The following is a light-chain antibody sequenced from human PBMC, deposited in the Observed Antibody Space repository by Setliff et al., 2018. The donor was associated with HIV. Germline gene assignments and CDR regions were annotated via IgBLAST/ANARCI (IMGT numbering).Light chain of an antibody. Sequence: SYELTQPPSVSVAPGRTARIACGGNNIGSKSVHWYQQKPGQAPVQVVYDDYDRPSGIPERFSGSNSGNTATLTISRVEAGDEADYFCQVWDSSSDHPVFGGGTKVTVL. V-gene: IGLV3-21*03. J-gene: IGLJ3*02. CDR2: DDY. CDR3: QVWDSSSDHPV. CDR1: NIGSKS.